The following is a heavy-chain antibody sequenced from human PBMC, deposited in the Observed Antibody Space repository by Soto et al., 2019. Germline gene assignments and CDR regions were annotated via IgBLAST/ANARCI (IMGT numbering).Heavy chain of an antibody. V-gene: IGHV1-69*04. Sequence: SVKVSCKASGGTFSSYTISWVRQAPGQGLEWKGRIIPILGIANYAQKFQGRVTITADKSTSTAYMELSSLRSEDTAVYYCAREGGLLRFLEWFYNWFDPWGQGTLVTSPQ. CDR3: AREGGLLRFLEWFYNWFDP. D-gene: IGHD3-3*01. CDR1: GGTFSSYT. J-gene: IGHJ5*02. CDR2: IIPILGIA.